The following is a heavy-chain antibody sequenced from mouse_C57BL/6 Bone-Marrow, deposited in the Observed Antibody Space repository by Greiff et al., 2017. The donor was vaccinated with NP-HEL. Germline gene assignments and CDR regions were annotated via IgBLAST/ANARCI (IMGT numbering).Heavy chain of an antibody. V-gene: IGHV1-54*01. J-gene: IGHJ3*01. CDR2: INPGSGGT. Sequence: VQLQQSGAELVRPGTSVKVSCKASGYAFTNYLIEWVKQRPGPGLEWIGVINPGSGGTNYNEKFKGKATLTADKSSSTAYMQLSSLTSEDSAVYFCATIYYDYASYGGQGTLVTVSA. D-gene: IGHD2-4*01. CDR3: ATIYYDYASY. CDR1: GYAFTNYL.